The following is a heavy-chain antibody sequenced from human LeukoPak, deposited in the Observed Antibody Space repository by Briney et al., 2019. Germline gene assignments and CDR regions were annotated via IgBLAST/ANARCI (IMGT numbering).Heavy chain of an antibody. J-gene: IGHJ4*02. Sequence: SETLSLTCAVYGGSFSGYYWSWIRQPPGKGQEWIGEINHSGSTNYNPSLKSRVTISVDTSKNQFSLKLSSVTAADTAVYYCARGYDYSLYDYWGQGTLVTVSS. V-gene: IGHV4-34*01. CDR2: INHSGST. CDR3: ARGYDYSLYDY. D-gene: IGHD5-12*01. CDR1: GGSFSGYY.